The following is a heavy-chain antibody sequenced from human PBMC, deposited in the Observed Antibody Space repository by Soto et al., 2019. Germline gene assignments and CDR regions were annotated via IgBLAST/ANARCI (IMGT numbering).Heavy chain of an antibody. V-gene: IGHV3-48*03. CDR2: ITSGGRSI. D-gene: IGHD2-15*01. CDR1: GFTFSDYE. J-gene: IGHJ4*02. CDR3: VRRMASPDQ. Sequence: GGSMRLSCTASGFTFSDYEMNWVRQAPGKGLEWVSYITSGGRSIYYADSVKGRFIISRNNAENSLYLQMNSLRPEDTAVYYCVRRMASPDQWGQGTLVTVSS.